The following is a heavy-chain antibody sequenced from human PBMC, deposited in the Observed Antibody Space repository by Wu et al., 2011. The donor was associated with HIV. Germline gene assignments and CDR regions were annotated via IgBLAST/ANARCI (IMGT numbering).Heavy chain of an antibody. J-gene: IGHJ4*02. D-gene: IGHD6-13*01. Sequence: QVQLVQSGAEVKQPGASVKVSCKASGYTFTGYYMHWVRQAPGQGLEWMGWINPNSGGTNYAQKFQGRVTMTRDTSISTAYMDLSSLRSDDTAVYYCARDPGIAASGSFGWGQGALVTVSS. CDR1: GYTFTGYY. V-gene: IGHV1-2*02. CDR3: ARDPGIAASGSFG. CDR2: INPNSGGT.